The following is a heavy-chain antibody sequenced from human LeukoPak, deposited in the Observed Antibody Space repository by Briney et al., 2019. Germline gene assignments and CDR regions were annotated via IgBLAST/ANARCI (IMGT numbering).Heavy chain of an antibody. V-gene: IGHV1-69*13. D-gene: IGHD1-26*01. J-gene: IGHJ4*02. CDR1: GYTFTTYK. CDR2: IIPIFGTA. Sequence: GASVKVSCKASGYTFTTYKMHWVRQAPGQGLEWMGGIIPIFGTANYAQKFQGRVTITADESTSTAYMELSSLRSEDTAVYYCARVGGSYSHHFDYWGQGTLVTVSS. CDR3: ARVGGSYSHHFDY.